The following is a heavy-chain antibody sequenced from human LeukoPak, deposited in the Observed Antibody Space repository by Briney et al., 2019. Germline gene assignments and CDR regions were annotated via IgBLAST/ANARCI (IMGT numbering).Heavy chain of an antibody. Sequence: SETLSLTYTVSGGSISSSSHYWGWIRQPPGKGLEWIGSIYYSGNTYYNPSLKSRVTISVDTSKNQFSLRLSSVSAADTAVYYRARSKDSMTSDYWGQGTLVTVSS. V-gene: IGHV4-39*01. D-gene: IGHD3-22*01. J-gene: IGHJ4*02. CDR1: GGSISSSSHY. CDR3: ARSKDSMTSDY. CDR2: IYYSGNT.